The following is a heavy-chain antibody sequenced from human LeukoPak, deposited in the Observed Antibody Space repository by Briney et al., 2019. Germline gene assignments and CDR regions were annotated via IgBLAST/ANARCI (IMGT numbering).Heavy chain of an antibody. CDR1: GFTFSSYA. D-gene: IGHD6-6*01. CDR2: ISGSGGST. Sequence: PGGSLRLSCAASGFTFSSYAMSWVRQAPGKGLEWVSAISGSGGSTYYADSVKGRFTISRDNSKNTLYLQMNSLRAEDTAVYYCAKGRKPLSSSSVRDAFDIWGQGTMVTVSS. CDR3: AKGRKPLSSSSVRDAFDI. J-gene: IGHJ3*02. V-gene: IGHV3-23*01.